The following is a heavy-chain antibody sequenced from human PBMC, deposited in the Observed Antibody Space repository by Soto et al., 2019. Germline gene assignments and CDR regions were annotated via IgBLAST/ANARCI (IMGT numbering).Heavy chain of an antibody. D-gene: IGHD2-8*01. CDR1: GYTFTSYG. CDR3: ARWGLRYCTNGVCYTDYYYGMDV. J-gene: IGHJ6*02. CDR2: ISAYHGNT. V-gene: IGHV1-18*04. Sequence: QVQLVQSGAEVKKPGASVKVSCKASGYTFTSYGISWVRQAPGQGLEWMGWISAYHGNTNYAQKLQGRVTMTTDTSTSTAYMELRSRSSDDTSVYYCARWGLRYCTNGVCYTDYYYGMDVWGQGTTVTVSS.